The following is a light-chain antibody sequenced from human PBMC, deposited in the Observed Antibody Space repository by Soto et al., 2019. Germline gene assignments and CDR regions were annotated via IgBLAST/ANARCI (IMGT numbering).Light chain of an antibody. Sequence: QSALSQPPSASGSPGQSVTISCTGTSSDVGGYKYVSWYQQYPGKAPKLMIYEVSRRPSGVPDRFSGSKSGNTASLTVSGLQAEDEADYYCTSYAGSNIWVFGGGTQLTVL. J-gene: IGLJ3*02. CDR2: EVS. CDR1: SSDVGGYKY. CDR3: TSYAGSNIWV. V-gene: IGLV2-8*01.